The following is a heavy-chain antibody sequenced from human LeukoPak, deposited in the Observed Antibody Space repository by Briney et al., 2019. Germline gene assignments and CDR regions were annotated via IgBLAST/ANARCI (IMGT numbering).Heavy chain of an antibody. D-gene: IGHD1-26*01. V-gene: IGHV4-39*01. J-gene: IGHJ4*02. CDR3: ARHPTEWELLRFDY. CDR1: GGSISSGGYY. CDR2: IYYSGST. Sequence: PSETLSLTCTVSGGSISSGGYYWSWIRQHPGKGLEWIGYIYYSGSTYYNPSLKSRVTISVDTSKNQFSLKLSSVTAAGTAVYYCARHPTEWELLRFDYWGQGTLVTVSS.